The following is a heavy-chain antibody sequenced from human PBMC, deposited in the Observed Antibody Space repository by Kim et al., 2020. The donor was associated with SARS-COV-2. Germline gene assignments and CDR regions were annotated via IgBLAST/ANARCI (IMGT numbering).Heavy chain of an antibody. D-gene: IGHD4-17*01. CDR1: GGSISSYY. V-gene: IGHV4-59*08. CDR3: ARQGGDYSWYFDL. Sequence: SETLSLTCTVSGGSISSYYWSWIRQPPGKGLEWIGYIYYSGSTNYNPSLKSRVTISVDTSKNQFSLKLSSVTAADTAVYYCARQGGDYSWYFDLWGRGTLVTVCS. CDR2: IYYSGST. J-gene: IGHJ2*01.